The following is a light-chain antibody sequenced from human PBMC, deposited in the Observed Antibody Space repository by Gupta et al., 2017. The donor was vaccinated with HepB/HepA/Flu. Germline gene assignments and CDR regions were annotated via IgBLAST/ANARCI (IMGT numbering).Light chain of an antibody. CDR1: SSNIGSNP. V-gene: IGLV1-44*01. Sequence: QSLLTQPPSASGTPGQWVTISCSGSSSNIGSNPVNWYQQLPGAAPKLLIFGNNQRPSGVPDRFSGSTSGTSASLAISGLQSDDEADYYCAAWDDTLNGRYVFGTGTKVTVL. CDR3: AAWDDTLNGRYV. J-gene: IGLJ1*01. CDR2: GNN.